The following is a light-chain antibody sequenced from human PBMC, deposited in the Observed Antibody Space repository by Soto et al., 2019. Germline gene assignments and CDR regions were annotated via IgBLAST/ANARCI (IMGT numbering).Light chain of an antibody. CDR1: SSDVGSYNL. CDR3: CSYAGSSNPSYV. CDR2: EGS. J-gene: IGLJ1*01. Sequence: QSALTQPASVSGSPGQWITISCTGTSSDVGSYNLVSWYQHHPGKAPRLMIYEGSKRPSGVSNRFSASKSGNTASLTISGLQAEDEADYYCCSYAGSSNPSYVFGTGTKLTVL. V-gene: IGLV2-23*01.